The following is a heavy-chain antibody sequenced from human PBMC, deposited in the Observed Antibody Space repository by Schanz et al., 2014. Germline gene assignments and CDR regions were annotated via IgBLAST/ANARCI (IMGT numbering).Heavy chain of an antibody. CDR2: IYTSGAT. CDR3: ARGNDIQVWSLDY. CDR1: GDSISSYS. J-gene: IGHJ4*02. Sequence: QVQLQESGPGLVKPSETLSLTCTVSGDSISSYSWSWIRRPAGKGLEWIGRIYTSGATNYNPSLKSRLTMSVDTPKTQVPLKLRSVTAADTAVYYCARGNDIQVWSLDYWGQGTLVTVSS. V-gene: IGHV4-4*07. D-gene: IGHD5-18*01.